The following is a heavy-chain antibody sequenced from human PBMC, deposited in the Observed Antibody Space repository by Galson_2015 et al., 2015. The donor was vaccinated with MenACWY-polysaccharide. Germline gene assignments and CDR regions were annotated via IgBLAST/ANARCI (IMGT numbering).Heavy chain of an antibody. CDR3: AKREARNSGPFDL. CDR1: QFTFSSHW. D-gene: IGHD6-19*01. Sequence: SLRLSCAASQFTFSSHWMSWVRQTPGKGLEWLANINQDGSVTQYEDSVKGRFTIPRDNTKSSLYLQMNSLRAEDTAVYHCAKREARNSGPFDLWGQGALVTVSS. J-gene: IGHJ4*02. CDR2: INQDGSVT. V-gene: IGHV3-7*01.